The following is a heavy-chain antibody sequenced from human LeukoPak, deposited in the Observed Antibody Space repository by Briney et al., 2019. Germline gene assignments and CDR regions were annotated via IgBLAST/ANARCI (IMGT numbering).Heavy chain of an antibody. V-gene: IGHV4-38-2*02. J-gene: IGHJ3*01. D-gene: IGHD3-22*01. CDR3: ARMGVSYYYDSSTYYPAAFDV. Sequence: SETLSLTCNVSGYSISSGYYWGWIRRSPGEGLEWIATIFHSGSIYYNPSLKTRVSLSVDTSKNQFSLKLNSVTAADTAVYYCARMGVSYYYDSSTYYPAAFDVWGQGTMVTVSS. CDR2: IFHSGSI. CDR1: GYSISSGYY.